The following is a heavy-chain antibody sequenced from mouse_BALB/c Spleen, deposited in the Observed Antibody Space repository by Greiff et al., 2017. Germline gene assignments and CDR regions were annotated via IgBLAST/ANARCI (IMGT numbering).Heavy chain of an antibody. CDR1: GFSLTSYG. Sequence: QVQLQQSGPGLVAPSQSLSITCTVSGFSLTSYGVHWVRQPPGKGLEWLGVIWAGGSTNYNSALMSRLSISKDNSKSQVFLKMNSLQTDDTAMYYCAITRGYDDYAMDYWGQGTSVTVSS. CDR2: IWAGGST. J-gene: IGHJ4*01. CDR3: AITRGYDDYAMDY. V-gene: IGHV2-9*02. D-gene: IGHD2-2*01.